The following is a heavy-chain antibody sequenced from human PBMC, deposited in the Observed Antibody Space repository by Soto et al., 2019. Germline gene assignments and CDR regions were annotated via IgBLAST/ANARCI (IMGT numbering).Heavy chain of an antibody. Sequence: SEALSLTFTVSGASISSYYWHLIRQPPGKVLEGIGYVYTSDYTRYSSSLKSRVTIPVDTYKNQFSLKLSSVTAADTAVYYCASRPYSPQERAFEYWGHGTTVTVSS. J-gene: IGHJ6*01. CDR2: VYTSDYT. V-gene: IGHV4-4*08. CDR3: ASRPYSPQERAFEY. CDR1: GASISSYY. D-gene: IGHD3-9*01.